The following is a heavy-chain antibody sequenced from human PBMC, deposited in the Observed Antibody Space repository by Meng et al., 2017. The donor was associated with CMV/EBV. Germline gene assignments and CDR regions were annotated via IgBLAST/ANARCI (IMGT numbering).Heavy chain of an antibody. CDR1: GLAFSGYA. D-gene: IGHD6-19*01. V-gene: IGHV3-23*01. Sequence: SCAASGLAFSGYAMSWVLQAPGKGLEWVSAISGSGGSTYYADSVKGRFTISRDNSKNTLYLQLNSLRAEDTAVYYCAKWSSSGWLDYWGQGTLVTVSS. J-gene: IGHJ4*02. CDR2: ISGSGGST. CDR3: AKWSSSGWLDY.